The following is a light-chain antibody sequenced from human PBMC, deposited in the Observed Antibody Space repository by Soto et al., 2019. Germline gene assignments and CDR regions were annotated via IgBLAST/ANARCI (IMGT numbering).Light chain of an antibody. CDR2: GAS. J-gene: IGKJ4*01. CDR3: RNDINCLPT. Sequence: EKVMTQSSATLSVSPGERATLSCRASQSVSSNLAWYQQKPGQAPRLLIYGASTRATGVPPRFSGSGSGTEFTLTISGLQSEDFVIYTSRNDINCLPTFDGGTKL. V-gene: IGKV3-15*01. CDR1: QSVSSN.